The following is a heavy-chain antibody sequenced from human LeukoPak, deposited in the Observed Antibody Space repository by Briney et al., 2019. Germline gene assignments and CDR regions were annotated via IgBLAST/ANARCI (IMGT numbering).Heavy chain of an antibody. V-gene: IGHV5-51*01. CDR1: GYSFTSYW. D-gene: IGHD5-12*01. Sequence: AGESLKISCKGSGYSFTSYWISWVRQMPGKGLEWMGIIYPGDSDTRYSPSFQGQVTISADKSISTAYLQWSSLKASDTAMYYCATGYSGYDLPFDYWGQGTLVTVSS. CDR2: IYPGDSDT. J-gene: IGHJ4*02. CDR3: ATGYSGYDLPFDY.